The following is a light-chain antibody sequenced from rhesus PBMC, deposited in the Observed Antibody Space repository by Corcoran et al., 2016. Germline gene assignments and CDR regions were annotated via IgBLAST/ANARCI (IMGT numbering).Light chain of an antibody. V-gene: IGKV1-74*01. CDR2: KAY. Sequence: DIQMTQSPSSLSASAGDRVTITCRAIENVNSYVNWYQYKPGKAPKLLNYKAYTLQGGVPSRFSGSGSGTDYTFTISSMHPEDVATYYCQHGYGTPFTFVPGTKLDIK. CDR1: ENVNSY. CDR3: QHGYGTPFT. J-gene: IGKJ3*01.